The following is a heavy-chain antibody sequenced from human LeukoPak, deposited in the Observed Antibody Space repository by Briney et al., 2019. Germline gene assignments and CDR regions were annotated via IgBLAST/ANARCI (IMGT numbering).Heavy chain of an antibody. J-gene: IGHJ4*02. CDR3: AKDSLRYCSSTSCYQFDY. V-gene: IGHV3-30*04. CDR1: GFTFSDYA. CDR2: ISYDGSNK. D-gene: IGHD2-2*01. Sequence: PGRSLRLSCEVSGFTFSDYAMHWVRQAPGKGLEWVSLISYDGSNKYYADSVKGRFTISRDNSKNTLYLQMNTLRSEDTALYYCAKDSLRYCSSTSCYQFDYWGQGTLVTVSS.